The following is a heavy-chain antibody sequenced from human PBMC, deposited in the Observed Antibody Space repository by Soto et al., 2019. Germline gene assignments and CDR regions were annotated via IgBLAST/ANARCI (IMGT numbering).Heavy chain of an antibody. CDR2: INGSGGTT. Sequence: EVQLLESGGGLGQPGGSLSLSCAAAGFTFTHYAMSWVRQAPGKGLEWVSAINGSGGTTYYADSVKRRLTISRDNSKNTLSLQMYTLRGEDTAVYYCAKFWKYGLSGMDVWGQGTTVTVSS. CDR1: GFTFTHYA. J-gene: IGHJ6*02. V-gene: IGHV3-23*01. D-gene: IGHD3-3*01. CDR3: AKFWKYGLSGMDV.